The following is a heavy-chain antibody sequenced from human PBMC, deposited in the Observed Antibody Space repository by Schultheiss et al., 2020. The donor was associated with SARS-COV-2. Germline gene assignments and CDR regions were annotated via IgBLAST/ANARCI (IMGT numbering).Heavy chain of an antibody. CDR1: GYRFTSYW. Sequence: GESLKISCKGSGYRFTSYWISWVRQMPGKGLEWMGRIDPSDSYTNYSPSFQGQVTISADKSITTAYLQWSSLRASDTAIYYCARRATGTYWFDPWGQGTLVTVSS. D-gene: IGHD1-1*01. V-gene: IGHV5-10-1*04. CDR3: ARRATGTYWFDP. J-gene: IGHJ5*02. CDR2: IDPSDSYT.